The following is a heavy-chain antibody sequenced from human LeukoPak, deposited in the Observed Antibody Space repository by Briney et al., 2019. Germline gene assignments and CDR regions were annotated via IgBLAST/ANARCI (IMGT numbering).Heavy chain of an antibody. CDR3: AKYYCSSNSCQSYGMDV. D-gene: IGHD2-2*01. J-gene: IGHJ6*02. V-gene: IGHV3-23*01. CDR2: ISGSGGST. CDR1: GFTCSNYA. Sequence: QPGGSLRLSCAASGFTCSNYAMNWVRQAPGKGLEWVSGISGSGGSTYYADSVKGRFTISRDTSKNTLYLQMNSLRAEDTAVYYCAKYYCSSNSCQSYGMDVWGQGTTATVSS.